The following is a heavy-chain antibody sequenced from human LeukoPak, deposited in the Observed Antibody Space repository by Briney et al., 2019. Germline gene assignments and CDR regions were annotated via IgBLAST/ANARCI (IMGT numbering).Heavy chain of an antibody. V-gene: IGHV4-39*01. Sequence: SQTLSLTCTVSGGSISSSSYYWGWIRQPRGKGLGWIGSIYYSGSAYYNPSLKSRVTISVDTTKNLFSLKLSYVTAADTAVHYCARPGGSYPYYFDYWGQGTLVTVSP. CDR2: IYYSGSA. J-gene: IGHJ4*02. CDR3: ARPGGSYPYYFDY. CDR1: GGSISSSSYY. D-gene: IGHD1-26*01.